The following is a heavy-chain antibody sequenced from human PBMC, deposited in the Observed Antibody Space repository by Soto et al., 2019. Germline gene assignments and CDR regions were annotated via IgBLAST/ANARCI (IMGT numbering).Heavy chain of an antibody. D-gene: IGHD6-19*01. Sequence: QVQLVQSGTEVKRPGASVKVSCKASGYTFIDYYIHWVRQAPGQGPEWMGWIHPNSGGTHYAQKFQGRVTMTRDTSISTAYMELSRLTSDDTAVYSCARGWQGLVGGYWGQGTLVIVSS. CDR3: ARGWQGLVGGY. CDR1: GYTFIDYY. V-gene: IGHV1-2*02. J-gene: IGHJ4*02. CDR2: IHPNSGGT.